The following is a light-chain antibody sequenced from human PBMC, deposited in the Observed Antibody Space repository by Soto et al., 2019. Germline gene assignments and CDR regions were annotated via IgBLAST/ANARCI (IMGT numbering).Light chain of an antibody. Sequence: QSALTQPPALSAAPGQKVTISCSGSISNIGDNPVSWYQQLPGTAPELLIYDNSKRPSGIPDRFSGSKSGTSATLGITGLQTGDEADYYCGTWDSSLSACVFGIGTKVTVL. J-gene: IGLJ1*01. CDR3: GTWDSSLSACV. CDR2: DNS. CDR1: ISNIGDNP. V-gene: IGLV1-51*01.